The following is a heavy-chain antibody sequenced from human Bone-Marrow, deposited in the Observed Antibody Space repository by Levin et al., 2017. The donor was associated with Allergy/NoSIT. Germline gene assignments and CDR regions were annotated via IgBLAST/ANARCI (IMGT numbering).Heavy chain of an antibody. D-gene: IGHD3-3*01. CDR3: ARDYDFWSGYYSWSFDI. CDR2: INPNSGGT. Sequence: GESLKISCKASGYSFTDYSVHWVRQAPGQGLEWMGRINPNSGGTNFAQKFQGRVTMTRDTSITTVYMELSRLRSDDTAVYYCARDYDFWSGYYSWSFDIWGQGTMVTVSS. V-gene: IGHV1-2*06. CDR1: GYSFTDYS. J-gene: IGHJ3*02.